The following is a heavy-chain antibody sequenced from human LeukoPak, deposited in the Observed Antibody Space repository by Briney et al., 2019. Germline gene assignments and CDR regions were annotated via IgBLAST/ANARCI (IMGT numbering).Heavy chain of an antibody. CDR1: GYTFTSYD. Sequence: ASVKVSCKASGYTFTSYDINWVRQATGQGLEWMGWMNPNSGNTGYAQKFQGRATMTRNTSISTAYMELSSLRSEDTAVYYCAREYSYCDGDTCYSSGFDSWGQGSLVTVSS. D-gene: IGHD2-21*02. CDR3: AREYSYCDGDTCYSSGFDS. CDR2: MNPNSGNT. J-gene: IGHJ5*01. V-gene: IGHV1-8*01.